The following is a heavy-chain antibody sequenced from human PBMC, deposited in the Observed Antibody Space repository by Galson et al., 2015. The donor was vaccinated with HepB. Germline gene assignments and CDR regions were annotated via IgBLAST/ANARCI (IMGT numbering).Heavy chain of an antibody. J-gene: IGHJ4*02. V-gene: IGHV3-74*01. Sequence: SLRLSCAVSGFSLSSHWMHWVRQGPGKGLEWVSRINMDGTSISYADSVKGRFTIHKDNAKNKLYLDMKSLRVEDTAVYYCASADGTGYYGLFDYWGQGTLVTVSS. CDR1: GFSLSSHW. D-gene: IGHD3-22*01. CDR2: INMDGTSI. CDR3: ASADGTGYYGLFDY.